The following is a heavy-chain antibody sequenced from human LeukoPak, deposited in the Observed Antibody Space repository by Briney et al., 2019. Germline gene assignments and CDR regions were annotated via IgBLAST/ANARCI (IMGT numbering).Heavy chain of an antibody. D-gene: IGHD2-15*01. V-gene: IGHV3-15*01. CDR1: GFTFINAY. J-gene: IGHJ4*02. Sequence: GGSLRLSCKASGFTFINAYMTWVRQAPGKGLEWVGRIQTKTDGGAADYAAPVKGRFTISRDDSQNTAYLQMNSLTIEDTGVYYCTRPLGGIDIFDYWGQGALLSVSS. CDR3: TRPLGGIDIFDY. CDR2: IQTKTDGGAA.